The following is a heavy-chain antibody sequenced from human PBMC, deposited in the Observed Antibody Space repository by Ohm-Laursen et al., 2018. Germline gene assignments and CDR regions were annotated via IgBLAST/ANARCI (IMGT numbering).Heavy chain of an antibody. V-gene: IGHV3-66*01. J-gene: IGHJ4*02. Sequence: LRLSCAASGFTINSNYMNWARQAPGKGLEWVSVIYTGDITSYADSVKGRFTISRDISKNALYLHMNSLRAEDRGVYYCVRGLADGVHLNWGQGTLVAVSS. D-gene: IGHD4-17*01. CDR1: GFTINSNY. CDR2: IYTGDIT. CDR3: VRGLADGVHLN.